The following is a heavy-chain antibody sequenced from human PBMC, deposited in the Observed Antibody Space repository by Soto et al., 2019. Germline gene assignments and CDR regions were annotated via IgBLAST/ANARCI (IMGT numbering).Heavy chain of an antibody. V-gene: IGHV4-38-2*01. Sequence: TSETLSLTCAVSGYSISSGYYWGWIRQPPGKGLEWIGSIYHSGSTYYNPSLKSRVTISVDTSKNQFSLKLNSVTAADTAVYYCARRPATAFYYFDYWGQGTLVTVS. CDR3: ARRPATAFYYFDY. CDR1: GYSISSGYY. CDR2: IYHSGST. J-gene: IGHJ4*02. D-gene: IGHD2-21*02.